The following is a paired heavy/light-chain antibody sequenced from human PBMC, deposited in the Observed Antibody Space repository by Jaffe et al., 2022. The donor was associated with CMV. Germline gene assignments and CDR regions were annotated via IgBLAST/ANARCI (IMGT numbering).Light chain of an antibody. CDR3: QQYHDYPWT. J-gene: IGKJ1*01. Sequence: DIQMTQSPSTLSASVGDRVTITCRASQNINSWLAWYQQKPGQAPKLLIYKASTLESGVPSRFSGGGFGTEFTLTISSLQPDDFASYYCQQYHDYPWTFGQGTKAVIK. V-gene: IGKV1-5*03. CDR1: QNINSW. CDR2: KAS.
Heavy chain of an antibody. Sequence: EVLLVESGGGLVQPGGSLRLSCAASGFSLSHYWMTWVRQSPGKGLEWVANIKQDGTERNYVGSVKGRFTISRDNAENSLYLQMDSLRTEDTAIYYCAREGYYDSSGEYERWFDPWGQGTLVTVSS. CDR2: IKQDGTER. V-gene: IGHV3-7*03. J-gene: IGHJ5*02. D-gene: IGHD3-22*01. CDR3: AREGYYDSSGEYERWFDP. CDR1: GFSLSHYW.